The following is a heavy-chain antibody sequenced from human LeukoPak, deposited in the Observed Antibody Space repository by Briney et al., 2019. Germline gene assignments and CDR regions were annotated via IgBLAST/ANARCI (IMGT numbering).Heavy chain of an antibody. J-gene: IGHJ4*02. D-gene: IGHD1-26*01. V-gene: IGHV4-39*01. CDR1: GGSINISDYY. CDR3: ARRGTIDSGRPWN. Sequence: SETLSLTCTVSGGSINISDYYWGWIRQPPGKGLKWIGSMHYSGSTYYNPSLKSRVTISVDTSKNQFSLKVSSVTAADTAVYYCARRGTIDSGRPWNWGQGTLVTVSS. CDR2: MHYSGST.